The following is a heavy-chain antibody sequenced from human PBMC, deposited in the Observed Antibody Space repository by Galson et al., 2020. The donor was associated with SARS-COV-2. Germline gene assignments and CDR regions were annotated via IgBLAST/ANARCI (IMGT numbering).Heavy chain of an antibody. CDR1: GFTFSSYL. Sequence: GESLKISCSASGFTFSSYLMHWVRQAPGKGLEYVSAISANGGRTYYADSVKGRFTISRDTSKNTLYLQMSSLRAEDTAVYYCVKDWAPYYYDSSGYSPAFDIWGQGTMVTVSS. CDR3: VKDWAPYYYDSSGYSPAFDI. V-gene: IGHV3-64D*06. J-gene: IGHJ3*02. D-gene: IGHD3-22*01. CDR2: ISANGGRT.